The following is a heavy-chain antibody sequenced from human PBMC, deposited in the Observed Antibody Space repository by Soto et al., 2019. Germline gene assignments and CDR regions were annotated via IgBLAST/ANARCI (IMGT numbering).Heavy chain of an antibody. D-gene: IGHD6-13*01. CDR2: ISYDGSNK. CDR1: GFTFSSYA. J-gene: IGHJ5*02. CDR3: ARDAHIAAALSGWFDP. V-gene: IGHV3-30-3*01. Sequence: GGSLRLSCAASGFTFSSYAMHWVRQAPGKGLEWVAVISYDGSNKYYADSVKGRFTISRDNSKNTLYLQMNSLRAEDTAVYYCARDAHIAAALSGWFDPWGQGTLVTVSS.